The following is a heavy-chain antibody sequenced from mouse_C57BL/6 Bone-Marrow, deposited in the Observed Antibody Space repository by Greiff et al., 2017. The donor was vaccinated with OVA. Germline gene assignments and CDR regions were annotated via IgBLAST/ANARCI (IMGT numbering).Heavy chain of an antibody. CDR3: AREHYSKGAD. V-gene: IGHV1-82*01. CDR1: GYAFSSSW. D-gene: IGHD2-5*01. CDR2: IYPGDGDT. Sequence: QVQLQQSGPELVKPGASVKISCKASGYAFSSSWMNWVKQRPGKGLEWIGRIYPGDGDTNYNGKFKGKATLTADKSSSTAYMQLSSLTSEDSAVYFCAREHYSKGADWGQGTLVTVSA. J-gene: IGHJ3*01.